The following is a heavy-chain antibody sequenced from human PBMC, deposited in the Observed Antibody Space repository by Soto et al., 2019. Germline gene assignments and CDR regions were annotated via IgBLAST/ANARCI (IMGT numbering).Heavy chain of an antibody. CDR2: IWYDGSNK. Sequence: GGSLRLSCAASGFTFSSYGMHWVRQAPGKGLEWVAVIWYDGSNKYYADSVKGRFTISRDNSKNTLYLQMNSLRAEDTAVYYCARGIGYSGPEPVLDAFDIWGQGTMVTVSS. CDR3: ARGIGYSGPEPVLDAFDI. CDR1: GFTFSSYG. J-gene: IGHJ3*02. D-gene: IGHD5-12*01. V-gene: IGHV3-33*01.